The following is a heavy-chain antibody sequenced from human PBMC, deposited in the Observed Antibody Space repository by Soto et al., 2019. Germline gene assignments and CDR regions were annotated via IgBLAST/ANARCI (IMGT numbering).Heavy chain of an antibody. V-gene: IGHV2-26*01. J-gene: IGHJ6*02. Sequence: SGPTLVNPTETLTLTCTVSGFSLSNARMGVSWIRQPPGKALEWLAHIFSNDEKSYSTSLKSRLTISKDTSKSQVVLTMTNMDPVDTATYYCARVYTIFGVVMNYYYYGMDVWGQGT. D-gene: IGHD3-3*01. CDR3: ARVYTIFGVVMNYYYYGMDV. CDR2: IFSNDEK. CDR1: GFSLSNARMG.